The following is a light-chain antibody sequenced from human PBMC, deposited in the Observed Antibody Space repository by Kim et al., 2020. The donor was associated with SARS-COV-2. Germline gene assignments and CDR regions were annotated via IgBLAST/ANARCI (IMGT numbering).Light chain of an antibody. CDR2: QDS. J-gene: IGLJ3*02. Sequence: SYELTQPPSVSVSPGQTASITCSGDKLGDKYACWYQQKPGQSPVLVIYQDSKRPSGIPERFSGSNSGNTATLTISGTQAMDEADYYCQAWDSSTVNWVFGGGTQRPS. CDR3: QAWDSSTVNWV. CDR1: KLGDKY. V-gene: IGLV3-1*01.